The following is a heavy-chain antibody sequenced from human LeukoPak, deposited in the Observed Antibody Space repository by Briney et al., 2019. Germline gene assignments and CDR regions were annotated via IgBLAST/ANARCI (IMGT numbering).Heavy chain of an antibody. V-gene: IGHV3-48*01. CDR3: ARYQLFIHPDSHGMDV. CDR2: LTSSGFTT. J-gene: IGHJ6*02. CDR1: GFTFSSYT. D-gene: IGHD2-2*01. Sequence: GGSLRLSCAASGFTFSSYTMNWVRQAPGKGLEWVSTLTSSGFTTYYADSVKGRFTISRDNAKNTLYLQMNSLSGEDTAVYFCARYQLFIHPDSHGMDVWGQGTTVTVSS.